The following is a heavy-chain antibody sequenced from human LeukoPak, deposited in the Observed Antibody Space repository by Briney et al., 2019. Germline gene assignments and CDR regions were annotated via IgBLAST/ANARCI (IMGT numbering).Heavy chain of an antibody. CDR3: ARDLLIVVGHDAFDI. J-gene: IGHJ3*02. D-gene: IGHD2-2*01. CDR2: INPNSGGT. V-gene: IGHV1-2*02. Sequence: ASVKASCKASGYTFTGYYMHWVRQAPGQGLEWKGWINPNSGGTNYAQKFQGRVTMTRDTSISTAYMELSRLRSDDTAVYYCARDLLIVVGHDAFDIWGQGTMVTVSS. CDR1: GYTFTGYY.